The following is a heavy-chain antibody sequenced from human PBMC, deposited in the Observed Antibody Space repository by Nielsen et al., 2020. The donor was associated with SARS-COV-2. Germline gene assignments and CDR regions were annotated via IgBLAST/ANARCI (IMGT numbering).Heavy chain of an antibody. CDR2: INPNSGGT. CDR3: AREANYYYYYMDV. CDR1: GYTFTGYY. V-gene: IGHV1-2*06. J-gene: IGHJ6*03. Sequence: ASVKVSCKASGYTFTGYYMHWVRQAPGQGLEWMGRINPNSGGTNYAQKFQGRVTMTRDTSISTAYMELSRLRSDGTAVYYCAREANYYYYYMDVWGKGTTVTVSS.